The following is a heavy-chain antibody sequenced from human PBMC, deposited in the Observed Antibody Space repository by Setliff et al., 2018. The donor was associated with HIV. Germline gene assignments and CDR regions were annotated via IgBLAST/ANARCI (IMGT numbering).Heavy chain of an antibody. CDR2: INPSGGRT. V-gene: IGHV1-46*01. J-gene: IGHJ3*02. D-gene: IGHD3-22*01. CDR3: SRCYYDSSGPPDAFEI. Sequence: ASVKVSCKASGYSFTSYGIGWVRQAPGQGLEWMGLINPSGGRTSYAQKFQGRLTMTRDTSRSTVYMELSSLRSEDTAVYYCSRCYYDSSGPPDAFEIWGQGTVVTVSS. CDR1: GYSFTSYG.